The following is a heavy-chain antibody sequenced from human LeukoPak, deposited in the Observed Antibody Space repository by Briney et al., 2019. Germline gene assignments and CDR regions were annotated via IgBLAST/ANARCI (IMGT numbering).Heavy chain of an antibody. Sequence: AGGSLRLSCAASGFTFSRYVMSGVRQAPGKGLEWVSAISGSGGSTYYEASVKGWFTISRDNSKNTLYLQMNSQRAEDTAVYYCAKVPRSVVVAAKYGMDVWGQGTTVTVSS. CDR2: ISGSGGST. CDR3: AKVPRSVVVAAKYGMDV. J-gene: IGHJ6*02. CDR1: GFTFSRYV. V-gene: IGHV3-23*01. D-gene: IGHD2-15*01.